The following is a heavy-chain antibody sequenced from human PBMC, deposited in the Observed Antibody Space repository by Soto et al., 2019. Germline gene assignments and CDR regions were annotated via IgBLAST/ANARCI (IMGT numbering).Heavy chain of an antibody. Sequence: GASVKVSCKASGYTFSSYYMHWVRQAPGQGLEWMGIINPSGGSTSYAQKFQGRVTMTRDTSTSTVYMELSSLRSEDTAVYYCARSSRYCGGDCPRFNYYYYSGMDVWGQGTTVTVSS. D-gene: IGHD2-21*02. CDR1: GYTFSSYY. CDR2: INPSGGST. V-gene: IGHV1-46*01. CDR3: ARSSRYCGGDCPRFNYYYYSGMDV. J-gene: IGHJ6*02.